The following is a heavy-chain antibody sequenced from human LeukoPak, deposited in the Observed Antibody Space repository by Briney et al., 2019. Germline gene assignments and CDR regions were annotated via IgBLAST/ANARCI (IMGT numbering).Heavy chain of an antibody. V-gene: IGHV4-39*07. CDR3: ARENAYYCGGDCYSPDY. J-gene: IGHJ4*02. CDR2: FYSSGIT. Sequence: SETLSLTCAVPGGSISSSYYYWGWIRQPPGKAMEWIGSFYSSGITYYNSTLKSRVTISVDMSQNKFSLNLNSVTAADTAVYYCARENAYYCGGDCYSPDYWGQGTLVTVSS. D-gene: IGHD2-21*02. CDR1: GGSISSSYYY.